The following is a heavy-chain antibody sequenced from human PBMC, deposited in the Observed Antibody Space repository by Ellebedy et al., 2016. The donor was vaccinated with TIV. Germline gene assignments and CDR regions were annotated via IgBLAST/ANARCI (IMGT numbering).Heavy chain of an antibody. CDR3: ALMVRGVG. CDR1: GGTFSSYA. D-gene: IGHD3-10*01. V-gene: IGHV1-69*13. J-gene: IGHJ4*02. CDR2: IIPIFGTA. Sequence: SVKVSXXASGGTFSSYAISWVRQAPGQGLEWMGGIIPIFGTANYAQKFQGRVTITADESTSTAYMELSSLRSEDTAVYYCALMVRGVGWGQGTLVTVSS.